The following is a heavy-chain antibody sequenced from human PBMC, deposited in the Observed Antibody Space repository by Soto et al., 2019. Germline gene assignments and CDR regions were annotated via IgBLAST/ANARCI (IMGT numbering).Heavy chain of an antibody. Sequence: SETLSLTCTVSGGSISSSSSYWGWIRQPPGKGLEWIGSMYYSGSTYYNPSLKSRVTISVDTSKNQFSLKLSSVTAADTAVYYCARPRGYSYGLFGSWGQGTLVTVSS. V-gene: IGHV4-39*01. J-gene: IGHJ4*02. D-gene: IGHD5-18*01. CDR1: GGSISSSSSY. CDR3: ARPRGYSYGLFGS. CDR2: MYYSGST.